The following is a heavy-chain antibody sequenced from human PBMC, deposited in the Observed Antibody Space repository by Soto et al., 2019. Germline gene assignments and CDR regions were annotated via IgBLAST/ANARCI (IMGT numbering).Heavy chain of an antibody. D-gene: IGHD6-6*01. V-gene: IGHV4-39*01. CDR3: ARQQASIAAQVYWFDP. CDR1: GGSISSSSYY. Sequence: QLQLQESGPGLVKPSETLSLTCTVSGGSISSSSYYWGWIRQPPGKGLEWIGSIYYSGSTYYNPSLKRRVTISVDTSKNQFSLKLSSVTAADTAVYYCARQQASIAAQVYWFDPWGQGTLVTVSS. J-gene: IGHJ5*02. CDR2: IYYSGST.